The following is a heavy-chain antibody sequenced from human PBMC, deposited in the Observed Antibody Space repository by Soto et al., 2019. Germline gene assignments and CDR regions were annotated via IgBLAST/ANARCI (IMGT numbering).Heavy chain of an antibody. Sequence: EVQLVESGGGLVQPGGSLRLSCAASGFTFSNYWMHWVRQAPGKGLVWVSRINSDGNIKDYADSVKGRFTISRDNARNRLYLQVNSLTDEDTAVYYCERLPVTAVTSIDYWGQGTLVSVSS. CDR2: INSDGNIK. V-gene: IGHV3-74*01. D-gene: IGHD2-21*02. CDR1: GFTFSNYW. CDR3: ERLPVTAVTSIDY. J-gene: IGHJ4*02.